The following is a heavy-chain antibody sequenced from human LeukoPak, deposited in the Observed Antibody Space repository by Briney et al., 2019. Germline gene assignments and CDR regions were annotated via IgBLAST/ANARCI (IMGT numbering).Heavy chain of an antibody. V-gene: IGHV4-4*07. Sequence: SETLSLTCTVSGGSISSYYWSWIRQPAGKGLEWIGRIYTSGSTNYNPSLKSRVTIPVDTSKNQFSLKLSSVTAADTAVYYCARLGGSSVTGHYFDYWGQGTLVTVSS. J-gene: IGHJ4*02. CDR1: GGSISSYY. CDR3: ARLGGSSVTGHYFDY. CDR2: IYTSGST. D-gene: IGHD1-26*01.